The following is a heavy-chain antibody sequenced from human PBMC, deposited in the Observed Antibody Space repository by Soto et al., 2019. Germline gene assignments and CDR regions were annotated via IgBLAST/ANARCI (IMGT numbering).Heavy chain of an antibody. CDR3: ASGPFKRNDLWSSYYFFDAY. V-gene: IGHV3-33*01. D-gene: IGHD3-3*01. Sequence: QVQLVESGGGVVQPGTSLRLSCAASGFTFSAYAMHWVRQAPGTGLEWVEVIWYDGAPKYYADSVRGRCTISRDTSQDTLYLQMNSLRAEDTAVYYCASGPFKRNDLWSSYYFFDAYWGQGTRVTVS. J-gene: IGHJ4*02. CDR2: IWYDGAPK. CDR1: GFTFSAYA.